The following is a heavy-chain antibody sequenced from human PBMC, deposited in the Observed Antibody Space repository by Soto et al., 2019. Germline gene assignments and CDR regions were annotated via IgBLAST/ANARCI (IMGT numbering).Heavy chain of an antibody. V-gene: IGHV4-30-2*01. CDR3: AAGGGLPRYY. CDR2: IYHSGST. Sequence: QLQLQESGSGLVKPSQTLSLTCAVSGGSISSGGYSWSWIRQPPGKGLEWIGYIYHSGSTYYNPSLKIRVTISVDRSKNQSSLKLRFVTAAHTAVYYCAAGGGLPRYYWGQGTLVTVSS. D-gene: IGHD5-12*01. J-gene: IGHJ4*02. CDR1: GGSISSGGYS.